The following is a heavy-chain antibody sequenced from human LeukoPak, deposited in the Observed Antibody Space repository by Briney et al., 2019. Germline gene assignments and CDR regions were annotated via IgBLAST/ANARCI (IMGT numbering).Heavy chain of an antibody. CDR3: ARAKDSEDSFAFDI. CDR2: IYYSGST. CDR1: GGSISSGSYS. Sequence: PSETLSLTCAVSGGSISSGSYSWSWIRQPPGKGLEWIGYIYYSGSTYYNPSLKSRVTISVDRSKNQFPLKVKSVTAADTAVYYCARAKDSEDSFAFDIWGQGTMVTVSS. J-gene: IGHJ3*02. V-gene: IGHV4-30-2*01. D-gene: IGHD2-15*01.